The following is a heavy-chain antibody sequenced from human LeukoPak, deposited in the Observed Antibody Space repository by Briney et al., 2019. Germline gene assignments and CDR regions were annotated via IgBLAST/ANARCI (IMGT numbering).Heavy chain of an antibody. CDR2: INHSGST. D-gene: IGHD3-10*01. CDR3: ARSEGFGELLLDY. CDR1: GGSFSGYY. V-gene: IGHV4-34*01. J-gene: IGHJ4*02. Sequence: SETLSLTCAVYGGSFSGYYWSWIRQPPGKGLEWIGEINHSGSTNYNPSLKSRVTISVDTSKNQFSLKLSSVTAADTAVYYCARSEGFGELLLDYWGQGTLVTVSS.